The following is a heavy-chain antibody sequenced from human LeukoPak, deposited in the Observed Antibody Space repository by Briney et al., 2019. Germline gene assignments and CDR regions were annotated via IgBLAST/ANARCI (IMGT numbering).Heavy chain of an antibody. D-gene: IGHD3-10*01. V-gene: IGHV3-23*01. CDR3: AKGGAYGSGSYLDY. J-gene: IGHJ4*02. CDR1: GFTFSSYA. CDR2: ISGSGGST. Sequence: PGGSLRLSCAASGFTFSSYAMSWVHQAPGKGLEWVSAISGSGGSTYYADSVKGRFTISRDNSKNTLYLQMNSLRAEDTAVYYCAKGGAYGSGSYLDYWGQGTLVTVSS.